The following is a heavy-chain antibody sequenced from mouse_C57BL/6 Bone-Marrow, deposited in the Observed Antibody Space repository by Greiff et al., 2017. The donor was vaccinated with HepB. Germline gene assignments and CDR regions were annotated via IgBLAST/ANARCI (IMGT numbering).Heavy chain of an antibody. CDR1: GFTFSDYY. CDR3: ARDFCYYGSSSFAY. CDR2: INYDGSST. J-gene: IGHJ3*01. Sequence: DVKLVESEGGLVQPGSSMKLSCTASGFTFSDYYMAWVRQVPEKGLEWVANINYDGSSTYYLDSLKSRFIISRDNAKSILYLQMSSLKSEDTATYYCARDFCYYGSSSFAYWGQGTLVTVSA. D-gene: IGHD1-1*01. V-gene: IGHV5-16*01.